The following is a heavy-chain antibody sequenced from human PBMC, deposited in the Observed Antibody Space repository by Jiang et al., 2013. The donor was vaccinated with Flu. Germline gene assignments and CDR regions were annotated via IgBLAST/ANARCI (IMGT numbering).Heavy chain of an antibody. J-gene: IGHJ4*02. CDR2: IIPVLGIA. CDR1: GGSFSSYG. V-gene: IGHV1-69*04. CDR3: ARDPHHGPNLWGHFFDQ. Sequence: GAEVKKPGSSVKVSCQSSGGSFSSYGISWVRQAPGQGLEWMGGIIPVLGIANYAQKFQARVTVTADKSTSTAYMELRSLRSEDTAVYYCARDPHHGPNLWGHFFDQWGQGTLVTVSS. D-gene: IGHD2-8*01.